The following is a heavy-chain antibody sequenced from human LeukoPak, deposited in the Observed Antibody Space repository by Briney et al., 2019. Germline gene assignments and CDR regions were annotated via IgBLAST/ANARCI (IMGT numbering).Heavy chain of an antibody. CDR2: ITGSGSTT. V-gene: IGHV3-48*03. CDR3: ARETSWYFDY. Sequence: GSLRLSCAVSGFTFSNYEMNWVRQPPGKGLEWISDITGSGSTTYYADSVKGRFTISRDNAKNSLYLQMNSLRAEDTAVYYCARETSWYFDYWGRGTLVTVSS. CDR1: GFTFSNYE. J-gene: IGHJ4*02.